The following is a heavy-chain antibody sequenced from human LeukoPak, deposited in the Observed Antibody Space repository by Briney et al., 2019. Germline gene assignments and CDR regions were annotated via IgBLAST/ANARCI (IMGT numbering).Heavy chain of an antibody. CDR2: VRYDGSNK. D-gene: IGHD6-13*01. CDR1: GFTYSSYG. Sequence: GGSLRLSCVASGFTYSSYGMHWVRQAPGKVLEWVAFVRYDGSNKYYADSVKGRFTISRDNSKNTMYLQMNSLRVEDTAVYYCAKDRGSSWTFDYWGQGTLVTVSS. J-gene: IGHJ4*02. V-gene: IGHV3-30*02. CDR3: AKDRGSSWTFDY.